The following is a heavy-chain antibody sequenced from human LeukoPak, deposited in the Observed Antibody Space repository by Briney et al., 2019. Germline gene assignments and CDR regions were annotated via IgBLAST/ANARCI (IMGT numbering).Heavy chain of an antibody. V-gene: IGHV1-69*06. CDR3: ARSPSRCGGDCYSPPFDY. CDR2: INPIFGTA. CDR1: GYIFTDYY. D-gene: IGHD2-21*02. Sequence: ASVKVSCKASGYIFTDYYLHWVRQAPGQGLEWMGWINPIFGTANYAQKFQGRVTITADKSTSTAYMELSSLRSEDTAVYYCARSPSRCGGDCYSPPFDYWGQGTLVTVSS. J-gene: IGHJ4*02.